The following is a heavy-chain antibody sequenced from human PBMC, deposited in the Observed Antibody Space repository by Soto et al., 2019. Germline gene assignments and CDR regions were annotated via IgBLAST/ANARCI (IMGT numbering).Heavy chain of an antibody. Sequence: PSETLSLTCAVSGYSISSSNWWGWIRQPPGKGLEWIGYIYYSGTTYYNPSLKSRVTMSVDTSKNQFSLKLSSVTAADTAVYFCARQKDSSGWYRILDYWGQGTLVTVSS. V-gene: IGHV4-28*01. D-gene: IGHD6-19*01. CDR3: ARQKDSSGWYRILDY. CDR2: IYYSGTT. J-gene: IGHJ4*02. CDR1: GYSISSSNW.